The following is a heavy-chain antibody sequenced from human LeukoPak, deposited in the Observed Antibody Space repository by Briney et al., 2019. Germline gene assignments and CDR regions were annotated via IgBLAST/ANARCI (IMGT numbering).Heavy chain of an antibody. D-gene: IGHD6-6*01. V-gene: IGHV4-34*01. Sequence: PSETLSLTCAVYGGSFSGYYWSWIRQPPGKGLEWIGEINHSGSTNYNPSLKSRVTISVDTSKNQFSLRLSSVTAADTAVYYCARAAGYSSSTHFDYWGQGTLVTVSS. CDR1: GGSFSGYY. CDR3: ARAAGYSSSTHFDY. CDR2: INHSGST. J-gene: IGHJ4*02.